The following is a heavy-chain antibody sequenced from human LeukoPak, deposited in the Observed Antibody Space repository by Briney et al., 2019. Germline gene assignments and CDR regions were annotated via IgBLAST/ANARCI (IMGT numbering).Heavy chain of an antibody. CDR1: GGSISSGDYY. D-gene: IGHD6-13*01. J-gene: IGHJ4*02. CDR3: ARGEIAAAGPPTDY. CDR2: IYYSGSI. Sequence: SETLSLTCTVSGGSISSGDYYWSWIRQPPGKGLEWIGSIYYSGSIYYNPSLKSRVTISVDTSKNQFSLKLSSVTAADTAVYYCARGEIAAAGPPTDYWGQGTLVTVSS. V-gene: IGHV4-39*07.